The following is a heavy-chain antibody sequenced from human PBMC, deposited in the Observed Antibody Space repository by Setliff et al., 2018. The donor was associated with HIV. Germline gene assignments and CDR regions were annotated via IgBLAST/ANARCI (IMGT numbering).Heavy chain of an antibody. Sequence: SETLSLTCTVADGSISTGSYYWSWVRQSAGRGLEWIGRIYTSGSTNYNPSLKSRVTMSVDTSKNQFSLNLTSVTAADTAVYYCARGRFVGFDYWGQGTLVTVSS. J-gene: IGHJ4*02. CDR2: IYTSGST. CDR1: DGSISTGSYY. CDR3: ARGRFVGFDY. V-gene: IGHV4-61*02. D-gene: IGHD3-16*02.